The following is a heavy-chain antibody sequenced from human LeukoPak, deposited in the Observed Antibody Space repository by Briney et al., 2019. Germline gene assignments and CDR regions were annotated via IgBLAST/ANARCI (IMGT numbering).Heavy chain of an antibody. V-gene: IGHV4-39*01. CDR1: GGSIISSSYD. J-gene: IGHJ2*01. CDR2: IYYSGCT. D-gene: IGHD5-24*01. Sequence: KPSETLSLTCTVSGGSIISSSYDWGWIRQPPGKGLEWIGGIYYSGCTYYNPSLNSRFTISVYTSKKQFSLKLSSVTAADTAVYYCARIEMATIIGYWYFDLWGRGTLVTVSS. CDR3: ARIEMATIIGYWYFDL.